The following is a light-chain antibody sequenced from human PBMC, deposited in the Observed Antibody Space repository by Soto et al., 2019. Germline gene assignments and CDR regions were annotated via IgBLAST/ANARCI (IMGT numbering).Light chain of an antibody. CDR2: DVS. Sequence: QSALTQPPSVSGSPGQSITISCTGTSSDVGGYNYVSWYQQPPGKAPRLMIYDVSNRPSGVSTRFSASKSGNTASLTISGLQAEDEADYFCSSYSSSSTLYVFGTGTQLTVL. CDR3: SSYSSSSTLYV. V-gene: IGLV2-14*01. J-gene: IGLJ1*01. CDR1: SSDVGGYNY.